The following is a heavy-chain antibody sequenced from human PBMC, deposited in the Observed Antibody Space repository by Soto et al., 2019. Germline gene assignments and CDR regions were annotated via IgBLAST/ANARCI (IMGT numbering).Heavy chain of an antibody. Sequence: GGSLRLSCAASGFTFSSYGMHWVRQAPGKGLEWVAVISYDGSNKYYADSVKGRFTISRDNSKNTLYLQMNSLRAEDTAVYYCAKASGGVTMVRRNYYFDYWGQGTLVTVSS. D-gene: IGHD3-10*01. CDR3: AKASGGVTMVRRNYYFDY. V-gene: IGHV3-30*18. CDR2: ISYDGSNK. CDR1: GFTFSSYG. J-gene: IGHJ4*02.